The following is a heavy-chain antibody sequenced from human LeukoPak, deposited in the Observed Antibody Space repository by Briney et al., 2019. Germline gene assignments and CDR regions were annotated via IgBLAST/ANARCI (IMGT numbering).Heavy chain of an antibody. CDR3: AGYSGYDLRYYYGMDV. V-gene: IGHV5-51*01. CDR1: GYSFTSYW. CDR2: IYPGDSDT. J-gene: IGHJ6*02. D-gene: IGHD5-12*01. Sequence: GESLKISCKGSGYSFTSYWIGWVRQMPGKGLEWMGIIYPGDSDTRYSPSFQGQVTISADKSISTAYLQWSSLKASDTAMYYCAGYSGYDLRYYYGMDVWGQGTTVTVSS.